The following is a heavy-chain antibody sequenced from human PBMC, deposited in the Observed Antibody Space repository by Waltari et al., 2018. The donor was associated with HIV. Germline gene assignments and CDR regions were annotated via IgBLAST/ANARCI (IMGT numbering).Heavy chain of an antibody. CDR2: ITGGGHSS. D-gene: IGHD1-7*01. J-gene: IGHJ4*02. V-gene: IGHV3-23*01. CDR3: VRDPPGSWAWNYSFLY. Sequence: EVQLLESGGGLVQPRDSLRLSCAASGFTFNTYAMGWVPQAPGKGAERVSTITGGGHSSSSADAVEGRFIVSRDNFKNILYLQMNRVTVNDTAVYFCVRDPPGSWAWNYSFLYWGQGTLVTVSS. CDR1: GFTFNTYA.